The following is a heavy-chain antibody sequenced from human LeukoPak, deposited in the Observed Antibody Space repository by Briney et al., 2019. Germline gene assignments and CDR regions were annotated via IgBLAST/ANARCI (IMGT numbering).Heavy chain of an antibody. CDR3: AREQSGDQNFHY. J-gene: IGHJ4*02. Sequence: SQTLSLTCAISGDSVSSNTAAWKWIRPSPSRGLEWLGRTYYRSKWYNNYAVSVKRRISINPDTSKNQFSLELKSVSPEDTAVYYCAREQSGDQNFHYWGQGTLVTVSS. V-gene: IGHV6-1*01. CDR1: GDSVSSNTAA. D-gene: IGHD7-27*01. CDR2: TYYRSKWYN.